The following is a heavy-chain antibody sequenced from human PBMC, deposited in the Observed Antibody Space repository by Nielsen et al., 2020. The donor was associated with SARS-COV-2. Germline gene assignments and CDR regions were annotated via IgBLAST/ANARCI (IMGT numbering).Heavy chain of an antibody. D-gene: IGHD2-15*01. J-gene: IGHJ6*02. CDR3: ARDSKVRDCSGGSRYAGYYYGMDV. V-gene: IGHV3-48*03. Sequence: VRQAPGKVLEWVSYISSSGSTIYYADSVKGRFTISRDNAKNSLYLQMNSLRAEDTAVYYCARDSKVRDCSGGSRYAGYYYGMDVWGQGTTVTVSS. CDR2: ISSSGSTI.